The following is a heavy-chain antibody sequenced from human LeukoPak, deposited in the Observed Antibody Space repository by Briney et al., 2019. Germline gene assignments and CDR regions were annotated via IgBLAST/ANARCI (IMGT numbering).Heavy chain of an antibody. J-gene: IGHJ5*02. V-gene: IGHV4-34*01. D-gene: IGHD3-9*01. Sequence: NPSETLSLTCAVYGGSFNGYYWSWIRQPPGKGLEWIGEINHSGSTNYNPSLKSRVTISVDTSKNQFSLKLSSVTAADTAEYYCARGLDVRYFDWLNWFDPWGQGTLVTVSS. CDR2: INHSGST. CDR3: ARGLDVRYFDWLNWFDP. CDR1: GGSFNGYY.